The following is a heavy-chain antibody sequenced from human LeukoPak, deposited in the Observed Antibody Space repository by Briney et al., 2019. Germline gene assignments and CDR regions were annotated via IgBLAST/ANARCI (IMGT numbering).Heavy chain of an antibody. V-gene: IGHV3-33*03. D-gene: IGHD3-22*01. CDR3: AKAYYDPSGYSYYFDY. CDR1: GFTFSSHG. J-gene: IGHJ4*02. CDR2: IWYDGSNK. Sequence: SGGSLRLSCAASGFTFSSHGMHWVRQAPGKGLEWVAVIWYDGSNKYYADSVKGRFTISRDNAKNSLYLHMNSLRAEDTAVYYCAKAYYDPSGYSYYFDYWGQGTLVTVSS.